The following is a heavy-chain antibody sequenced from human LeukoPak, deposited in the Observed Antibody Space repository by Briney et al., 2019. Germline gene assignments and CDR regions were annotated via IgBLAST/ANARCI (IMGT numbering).Heavy chain of an antibody. Sequence: GGSLRLSCAASGFTFSDYYMSWIRQAPGKGLEWVSYISSSGSTIYYADSVKGRFTISRDNAKNSLYLQMNSLRAEDTGVYYCAKDYRTFGLLDSWGQGALVTVSS. CDR1: GFTFSDYY. V-gene: IGHV3-11*01. D-gene: IGHD3-10*01. J-gene: IGHJ4*02. CDR2: ISSSGSTI. CDR3: AKDYRTFGLLDS.